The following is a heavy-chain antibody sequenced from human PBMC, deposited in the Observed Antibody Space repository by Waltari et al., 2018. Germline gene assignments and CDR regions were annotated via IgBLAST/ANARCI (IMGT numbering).Heavy chain of an antibody. CDR2: IFYSGST. CDR3: ARQSAGGRLGADY. CDR1: GGSISNYY. D-gene: IGHD3-16*01. Sequence: QVQLQESGPGLVKPSETLSLTCTVSGGSISNYYWSWIRQPPGKGLEWIGYIFYSGSTNYNPSLKSRVTISVDTSKNQFSLKLTSVTAADTAVYYCARQSAGGRLGADYWGQGTLVTVSS. J-gene: IGHJ4*02. V-gene: IGHV4-59*08.